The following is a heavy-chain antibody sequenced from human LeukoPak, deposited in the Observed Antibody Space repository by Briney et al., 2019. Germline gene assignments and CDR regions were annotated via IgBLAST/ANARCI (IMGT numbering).Heavy chain of an antibody. CDR2: MNPNSGNT. CDR3: ARGGNVDDYGDQRPYDWFDP. V-gene: IGHV1-8*03. D-gene: IGHD4-17*01. CDR1: GYTFTSYD. Sequence: ASVKVSCKASGYTFTSYDINWVRQATGQGLERMGWMNPNSGNTGYAQKFQGRVTITRNTSISTAYMELSSLRSEDTAVYYCARGGNVDDYGDQRPYDWFDPWGQGTLVTVSS. J-gene: IGHJ5*02.